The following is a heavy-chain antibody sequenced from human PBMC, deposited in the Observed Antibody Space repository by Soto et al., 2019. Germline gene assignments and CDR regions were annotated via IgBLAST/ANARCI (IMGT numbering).Heavy chain of an antibody. J-gene: IGHJ4*02. CDR1: GFSVSTKY. D-gene: IGHD2-15*01. CDR3: AKDLRPDGRYVLDY. V-gene: IGHV3-53*01. Sequence: GGSLRLSCAASGFSVSTKYMSWVRQAPGKGLEWLSLIQSGGSTYYADSVKGRFTISRDNSKNIMYLQMTSLKVEDTATYFCAKDLRPDGRYVLDYWGQGTQVTVSS. CDR2: IQSGGST.